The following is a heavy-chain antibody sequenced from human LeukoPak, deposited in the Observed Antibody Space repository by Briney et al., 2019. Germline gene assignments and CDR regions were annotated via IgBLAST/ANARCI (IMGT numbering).Heavy chain of an antibody. Sequence: ASVKVSCKASGYDFSRFAINWVRQAPGQGPEWMGWISGFNDNTAYAQKLQDRVTMTTDKSTSTAYMELRNLRSDDTAMYYCARCSAATCFPLDFDFWGQGTLVTVSS. J-gene: IGHJ4*02. CDR1: GYDFSRFA. V-gene: IGHV1-18*01. D-gene: IGHD2-15*01. CDR2: ISGFNDNT. CDR3: ARCSAATCFPLDFDF.